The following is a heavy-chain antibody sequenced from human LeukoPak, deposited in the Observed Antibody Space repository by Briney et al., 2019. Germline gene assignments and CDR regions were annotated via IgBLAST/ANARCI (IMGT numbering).Heavy chain of an antibody. V-gene: IGHV3-23*01. CDR1: GFSFSSYA. J-gene: IGHJ4*02. CDR2: IRGSGGST. CDR3: AKDRYDRIPKEIDY. D-gene: IGHD3-9*01. Sequence: GGSLRLSCAASGFSFSSYAMNWVRQAPGKGLEWVASIRGSGGSTYYADSVKGRFTIYRDNSMNTLFLQMNSLRAEDTAVYYCAKDRYDRIPKEIDYWGQGTLVTVSS.